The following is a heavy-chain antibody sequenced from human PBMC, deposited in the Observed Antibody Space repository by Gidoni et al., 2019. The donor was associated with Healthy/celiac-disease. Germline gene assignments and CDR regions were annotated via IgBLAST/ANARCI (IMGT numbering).Heavy chain of an antibody. Sequence: EVQLLESGGGLVQPGGSLRLSCAASGFTFSSYAMSWVRQAPGKGLEWVSAISGSGGSTYYADSVKGRFTISRDNSKNTLYLQMNSLRAEDTAVYYCAKGDLGYSYGYDAFDIWGQGTMVTVSS. J-gene: IGHJ3*02. CDR2: ISGSGGST. V-gene: IGHV3-23*01. D-gene: IGHD5-18*01. CDR1: GFTFSSYA. CDR3: AKGDLGYSYGYDAFDI.